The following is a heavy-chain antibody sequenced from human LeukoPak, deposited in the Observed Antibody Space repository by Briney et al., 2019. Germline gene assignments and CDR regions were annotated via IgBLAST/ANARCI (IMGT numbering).Heavy chain of an antibody. D-gene: IGHD3-3*01. J-gene: IGHJ4*02. V-gene: IGHV3-30*04. CDR2: ISYDGSNK. Sequence: GGSLRLSCAASGFTFSSYAMHWVRQAPGKGLEWVAVISYDGSNKYYADSVKGRFTISRDNSKNTLYLQMNSLRAEDTAVYYCARRLLASESFDYWGQGTLVTVSS. CDR3: ARRLLASESFDY. CDR1: GFTFSSYA.